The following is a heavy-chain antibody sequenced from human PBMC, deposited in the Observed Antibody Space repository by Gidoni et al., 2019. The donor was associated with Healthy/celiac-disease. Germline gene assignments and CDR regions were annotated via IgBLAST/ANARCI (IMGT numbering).Heavy chain of an antibody. Sequence: QVQLVQSGAEVKKPGASVKVSCKASGYTFTSYYMHWVRQAPGQGLEWMGLINPSGGSTSYAQKYQGRVTMTRDTSTSTVYMELSSLRSEDTAVYYCARDMVRQWLASGRSYYGMDVWGQGTTVTVSS. CDR3: ARDMVRQWLASGRSYYGMDV. J-gene: IGHJ6*02. CDR1: GYTFTSYY. D-gene: IGHD6-19*01. CDR2: INPSGGST. V-gene: IGHV1-46*01.